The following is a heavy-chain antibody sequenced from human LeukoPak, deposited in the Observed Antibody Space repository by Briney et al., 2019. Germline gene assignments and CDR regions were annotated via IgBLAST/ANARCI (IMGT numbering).Heavy chain of an antibody. Sequence: SETLSLTCAVSGFSISTGYYWGWIRQPPGKGLEWIGNIYHSGNTYYNPSLKSRVTISVDTSKNQFSLKLNSVTAADTALYYCARLWDNWNSGYWGQGTLVTVSS. J-gene: IGHJ4*02. D-gene: IGHD1-1*01. CDR3: ARLWDNWNSGY. CDR1: GFSISTGYY. CDR2: IYHSGNT. V-gene: IGHV4-38-2*01.